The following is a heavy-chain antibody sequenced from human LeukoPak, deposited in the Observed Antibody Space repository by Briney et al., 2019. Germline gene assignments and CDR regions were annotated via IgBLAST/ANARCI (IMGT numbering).Heavy chain of an antibody. V-gene: IGHV4-39*01. CDR3: ARLVPPYGPRSPHPHHFDY. D-gene: IGHD3-10*01. Sequence: RSSETLSLTCAVSGDSISKSNFYWGWIRQPPGKGLEWIGSVYYRRRSDQYPSLKSRVTISVDTSKNQFSLLLTSVTAADTAVYYCARLVPPYGPRSPHPHHFDYWGQGALVIVSS. CDR2: VYYRRRS. J-gene: IGHJ4*02. CDR1: GDSISKSNFY.